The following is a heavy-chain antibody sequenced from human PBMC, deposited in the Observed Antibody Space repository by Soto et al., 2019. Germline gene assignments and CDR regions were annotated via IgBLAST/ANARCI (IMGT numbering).Heavy chain of an antibody. CDR3: AKEKYQLLYSWFDP. J-gene: IGHJ5*02. Sequence: GGSLILSSAASGFTFSSYAMSWVLQAPGKGLEWVSAISGSGGSTYYADSVKGRFTISRDNSKNTLYLQMNSLRAEDTAVYYCAKEKYQLLYSWFDPWGQGTLVTVSS. V-gene: IGHV3-23*01. D-gene: IGHD2-2*02. CDR1: GFTFSSYA. CDR2: ISGSGGST.